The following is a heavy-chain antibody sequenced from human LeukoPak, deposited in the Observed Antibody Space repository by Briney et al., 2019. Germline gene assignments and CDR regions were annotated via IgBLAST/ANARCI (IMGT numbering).Heavy chain of an antibody. CDR2: ISYDGSNK. CDR1: GFTVSSNY. J-gene: IGHJ3*02. D-gene: IGHD3-22*01. Sequence: PGGSLRLSCAASGFTVSSNYMSWVRQAPGKWLEWVAVISYDGSNKYYADSVKGRFTISRDNSKNTLYLQMNSLRAEDTAVYYCAKAITMIVVVDAFDIWGQGTMVTVSS. V-gene: IGHV3-30*18. CDR3: AKAITMIVVVDAFDI.